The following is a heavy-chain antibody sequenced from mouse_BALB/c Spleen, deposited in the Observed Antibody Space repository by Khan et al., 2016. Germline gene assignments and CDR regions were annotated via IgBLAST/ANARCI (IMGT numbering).Heavy chain of an antibody. CDR3: ARYGNYYAMDY. D-gene: IGHD2-1*01. V-gene: IGHV9-3-1*01. CDR1: GYAFTHYG. J-gene: IGHJ4*01. Sequence: QIQLVQSGPDLKKPGETVKISCKASGYAFTHYGMNWVKQAPGKGLKWMGWINTYTGEPTYADDFKGRFAFSLETSARAAYLQINNLKNEDTATYFCARYGNYYAMDYWSQGTSVTVSS. CDR2: INTYTGEP.